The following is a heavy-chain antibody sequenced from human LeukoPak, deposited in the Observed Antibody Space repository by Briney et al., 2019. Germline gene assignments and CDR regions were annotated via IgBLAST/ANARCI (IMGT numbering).Heavy chain of an antibody. D-gene: IGHD2-2*01. J-gene: IGHJ4*02. CDR3: AKDMGYCSSTSCYGDGFDY. CDR2: ISGSGDST. V-gene: IGHV3-23*01. CDR1: GFTFSIYA. Sequence: GGSLRLSCVASGFTFSIYAMSWVRQAPGKGLEWVSAISGSGDSTYYADSVKGRFTISRDNSKNTLYLQMNSLRAEDTAVYYCAKDMGYCSSTSCYGDGFDYWGQGTLVTVSS.